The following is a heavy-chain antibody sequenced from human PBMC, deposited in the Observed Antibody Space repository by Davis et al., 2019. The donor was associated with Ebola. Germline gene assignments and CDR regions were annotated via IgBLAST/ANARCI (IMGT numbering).Heavy chain of an antibody. CDR2: IYPGDSDT. J-gene: IGHJ6*03. Sequence: GESLKISCKGSKYSFTNYWIGWVRQMPGKGLEWMGIIYPGDSDTRYSPSFQGQVAISVDKSISTASLQWSSLKASDTAMYYCARRPAVVMGAMDVWGKGTAVTVS. V-gene: IGHV5-51*01. D-gene: IGHD3-22*01. CDR1: KYSFTNYW. CDR3: ARRPAVVMGAMDV.